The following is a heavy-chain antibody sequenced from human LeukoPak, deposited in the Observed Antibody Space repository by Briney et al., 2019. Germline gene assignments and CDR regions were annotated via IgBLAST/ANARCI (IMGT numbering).Heavy chain of an antibody. Sequence: GESLKISCKGSGYSFTGYWIGWVRQMPGKGLEWMGIINPGDSDTTYSPSLQGQVTISADKSISTAYLQWSGLKASDTAMYYCARHPITRYYDSSGDSAAGPDYWGQGTLVTVSS. CDR1: GYSFTGYW. V-gene: IGHV5-51*01. CDR3: ARHPITRYYDSSGDSAAGPDY. D-gene: IGHD3-22*01. CDR2: INPGDSDT. J-gene: IGHJ4*02.